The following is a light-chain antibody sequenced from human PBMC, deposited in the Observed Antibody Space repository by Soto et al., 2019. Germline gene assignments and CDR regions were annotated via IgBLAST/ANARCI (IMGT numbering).Light chain of an antibody. Sequence: QSALTQPPSASGSPGQSVTISCTGTSSDVGAYNYVSWYQQYPGKAPKLMIYEVTKRPSGVSDRFSGSKSGNTASLTVSGLQAEDEADYYCTSYTGNGISVFGGGTKLTVL. V-gene: IGLV2-8*01. CDR2: EVT. CDR1: SSDVGAYNY. J-gene: IGLJ3*02. CDR3: TSYTGNGISV.